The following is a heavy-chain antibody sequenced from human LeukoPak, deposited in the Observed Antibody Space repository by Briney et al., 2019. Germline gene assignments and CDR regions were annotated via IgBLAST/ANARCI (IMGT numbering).Heavy chain of an antibody. Sequence: LETLALTCAVYGGSFSGYYWSWIRQPPGKGLEWIGEINHSGSTNYNPSLKSRVTISVDTSKNQFSLKLSSVTAADTAVYYCARGYDYSLYDYWGQGTLVTVSS. D-gene: IGHD5-12*01. CDR2: INHSGST. J-gene: IGHJ4*02. CDR3: ARGYDYSLYDY. V-gene: IGHV4-34*01. CDR1: GGSFSGYY.